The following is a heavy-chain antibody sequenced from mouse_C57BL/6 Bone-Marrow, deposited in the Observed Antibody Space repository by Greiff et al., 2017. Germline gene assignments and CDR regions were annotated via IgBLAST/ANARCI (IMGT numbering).Heavy chain of an antibody. Sequence: VQLQQPGAELVMPGASVKLSCKASGYTFTSYWMHWVKQRPGQGLEWIGEIDPSDSYTNYNQKFKVKSTLTVDKSSSTAYMQLSSLTSEDSAVYYCAREGDGYPAWFAYWGQGTLVTVSA. CDR2: IDPSDSYT. V-gene: IGHV1-69*01. CDR3: AREGDGYPAWFAY. CDR1: GYTFTSYW. J-gene: IGHJ3*01. D-gene: IGHD2-3*01.